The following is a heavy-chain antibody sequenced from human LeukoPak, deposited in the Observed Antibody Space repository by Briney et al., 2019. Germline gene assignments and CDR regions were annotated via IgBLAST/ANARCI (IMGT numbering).Heavy chain of an antibody. CDR3: AKDGWYYFDY. CDR2: ISGRGAST. Sequence: GGSLRLSCAASGFTLSSYAMHWVRQAPGKGLEWVSTISGRGASTYYADSVKGRFTISRDNSNNALYLQMNSLRAEDTAVYSCAKDGWYYFDYWGQGVLVTVSS. CDR1: GFTLSSYA. V-gene: IGHV3-23*01. D-gene: IGHD6-19*01. J-gene: IGHJ4*02.